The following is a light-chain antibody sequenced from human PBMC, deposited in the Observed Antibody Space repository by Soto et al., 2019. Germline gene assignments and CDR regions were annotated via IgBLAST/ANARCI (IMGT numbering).Light chain of an antibody. CDR1: HSFSRF. CDR3: EQTYSNSPVT. Sequence: EIELTQSPSSLSASVGDRVTITCRTSHSFSRFLNWYQQKPGQAPKLLIYAASTLKSGGPSRFRGCGSWTECTLTNSSRQPKEFATYLGEQTYSNSPVTFGPGTTVEFK. V-gene: IGKV1-39*01. J-gene: IGKJ3*01. CDR2: AAS.